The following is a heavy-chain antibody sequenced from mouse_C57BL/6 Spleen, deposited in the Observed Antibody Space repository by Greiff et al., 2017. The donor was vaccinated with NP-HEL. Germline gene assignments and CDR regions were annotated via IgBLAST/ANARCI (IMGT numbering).Heavy chain of an antibody. CDR1: GYTFTDHE. CDR3: TPYSNYFDY. J-gene: IGHJ2*01. V-gene: IGHV1-15*01. CDR2: IDPETGGT. D-gene: IGHD2-5*01. Sequence: QVQLQQSGAELVRPGASVTLSCKASGYTFTDHEMHWVKQTPVHGLEWIGAIDPETGGTAYNQKFKGKAILTADKSSSTAYMELRSLTSEDSAVYYCTPYSNYFDYWGQGTTLTVSS.